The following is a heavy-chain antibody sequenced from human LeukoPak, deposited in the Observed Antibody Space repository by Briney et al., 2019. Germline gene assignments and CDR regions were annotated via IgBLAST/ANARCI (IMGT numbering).Heavy chain of an antibody. CDR3: AKEPSSSSWPYYYYGMDV. CDR2: ISGSGGST. V-gene: IGHV3-23*01. CDR1: GFTYSSYA. D-gene: IGHD6-13*01. J-gene: IGHJ6*04. Sequence: GGSLRLSCAASGFTYSSYAMSWVRQAPGKGLEWVSAISGSGGSTYYADSVKGRFTISRDNSKNTLYLQMNSLRAEDTAVYYCAKEPSSSSWPYYYYGMDVWGKGTTVTVSS.